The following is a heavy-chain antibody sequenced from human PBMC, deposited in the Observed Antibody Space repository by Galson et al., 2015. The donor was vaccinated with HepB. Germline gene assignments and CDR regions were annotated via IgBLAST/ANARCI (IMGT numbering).Heavy chain of an antibody. CDR3: VRNDEDSSNWSPWAFDI. J-gene: IGHJ3*02. CDR1: GFSLSTSGMR. Sequence: PALVKPTQTLTLTCTLSGFSLSTSGMRVNWIRQPPGKALEWLARIDWDDDKFYSTSLKTRLTISKDTSENQVVLTMSNMDPVDTATYYCVRNDEDSSNWSPWAFDIWGQGTMVTVSS. V-gene: IGHV2-70*04. CDR2: IDWDDDK. D-gene: IGHD6-13*01.